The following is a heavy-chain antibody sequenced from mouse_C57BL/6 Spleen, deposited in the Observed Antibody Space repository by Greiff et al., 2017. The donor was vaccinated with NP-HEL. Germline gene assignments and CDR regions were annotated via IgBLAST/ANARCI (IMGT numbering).Heavy chain of an antibody. CDR3: TTDGNYPSFFDY. CDR2: IDPEDGDT. Sequence: VQLQQSGAELVRPGASVKLSCTASGFNIKDYYLHWVKQRPEQGLEWIGRIDPEDGDTEYAPKFQGKATMTADTSSNTAYLQLSSLTSEDTAVYYCTTDGNYPSFFDYWGQGTTLTVSS. V-gene: IGHV14-1*01. J-gene: IGHJ2*01. CDR1: GFNIKDYY. D-gene: IGHD2-1*01.